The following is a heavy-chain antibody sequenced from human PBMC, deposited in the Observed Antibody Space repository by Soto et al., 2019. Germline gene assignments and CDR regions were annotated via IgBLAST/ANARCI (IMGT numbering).Heavy chain of an antibody. CDR2: IYYSGST. CDR1: GGSISSGGYY. J-gene: IGHJ5*02. V-gene: IGHV4-31*03. D-gene: IGHD3-3*01. CDR3: ARAGNDFLEWLLPNWFDP. Sequence: QVQLQESGPGLVKPSQTLSLTCTVSGGSISSGGYYWSWIRQHPGKGLEWIGYIYYSGSTYYNPSLKSRVTISVDTSKKQFSLKLSSVTAADTAVYYCARAGNDFLEWLLPNWFDPWGQGTLVTVSS.